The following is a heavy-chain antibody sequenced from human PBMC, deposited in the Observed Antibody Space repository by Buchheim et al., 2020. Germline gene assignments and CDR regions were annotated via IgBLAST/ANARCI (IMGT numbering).Heavy chain of an antibody. CDR2: ISGSGGST. V-gene: IGHV3-23*04. J-gene: IGHJ6*02. D-gene: IGHD2-15*01. Sequence: EVQLVESGGGLVQPGGSLRLSCAASGFTFSSYAMSWVRQAPGKGLEWVSAISGSGGSTYYADSVKGRFTISRENSKKTLYLQMNSLRAEDTAVYYCAKGVDTCSGGSCYGGYYYYYGMDVWGQGTT. CDR1: GFTFSSYA. CDR3: AKGVDTCSGGSCYGGYYYYYGMDV.